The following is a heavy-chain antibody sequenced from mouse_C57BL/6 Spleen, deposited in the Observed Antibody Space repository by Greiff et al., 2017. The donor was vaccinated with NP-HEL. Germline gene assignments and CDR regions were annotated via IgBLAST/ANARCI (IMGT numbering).Heavy chain of an antibody. CDR3: ASYYDYDY. Sequence: VQRVESGPELVKPGASVKISCKASGYAFSSSWMNWVKQRPGKGLEWIGRIYPGDGDTNYNGKFKGKATLTADKSSSTAYMQLSSLTAEDSAVYFCASYYDYDYWGQGTTLTVSS. CDR2: IYPGDGDT. J-gene: IGHJ2*01. CDR1: GYAFSSSW. V-gene: IGHV1-82*01. D-gene: IGHD2-4*01.